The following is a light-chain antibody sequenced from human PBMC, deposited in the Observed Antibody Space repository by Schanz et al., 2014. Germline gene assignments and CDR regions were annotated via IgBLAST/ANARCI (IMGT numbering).Light chain of an antibody. Sequence: QSALTQQEEETGAPGQSITISRTGTSSEVGSYNRVSWYQQQPGKAPKLMIYEGTKRPSGVSNRFSASKSGNTASLTISRLQAEDEADYYCCSYAGSFPLVFGGGTLLTVL. CDR3: CSYAGSFPLV. CDR1: SSEVGSYNR. CDR2: EGT. J-gene: IGLJ2*01. V-gene: IGLV2-23*01.